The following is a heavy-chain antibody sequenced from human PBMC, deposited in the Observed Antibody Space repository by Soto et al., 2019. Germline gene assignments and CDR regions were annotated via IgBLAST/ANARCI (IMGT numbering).Heavy chain of an antibody. CDR2: IYYSGST. CDR3: ARYNWNPAGFDY. CDR1: GGSISSYY. D-gene: IGHD1-20*01. J-gene: IGHJ4*02. Sequence: PSETLSLTCTASGGSISSYYWSWIRQPPGKGLEWIGYIYYSGSTNYNPSLKSRVTISVDTSKNQFSLKLSSVTAADSAVYSCARYNWNPAGFDYWGQGTLVTVSS. V-gene: IGHV4-59*08.